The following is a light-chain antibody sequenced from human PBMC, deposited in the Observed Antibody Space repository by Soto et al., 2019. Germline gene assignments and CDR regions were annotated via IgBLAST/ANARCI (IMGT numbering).Light chain of an antibody. J-gene: IGKJ1*01. CDR1: QSVSSH. CDR2: DSS. Sequence: EIRMTQSPAILSVSPGESATLSCRASQSVSSHVVWYQQKPGQAPRLLISDSSTRATGIPARFSGSGSGTEFTLTIGRLQSDDSAIYYGQQFGGWPSFGLGTKVEI. V-gene: IGKV3-15*01. CDR3: QQFGGWPS.